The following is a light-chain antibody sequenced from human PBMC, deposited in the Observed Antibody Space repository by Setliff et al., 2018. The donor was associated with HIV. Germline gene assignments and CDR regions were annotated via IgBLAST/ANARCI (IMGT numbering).Light chain of an antibody. CDR1: NSDIGAYNY. V-gene: IGLV2-14*03. Sequence: QSVLTQPASVSGSPGQSITISCSGTNSDIGAYNYVSWYQQHPGTAPKLRIYDVNNRPSGVSYRFSGSKSGNMASLTISGLQTEDEADYYCSSYTGSKTLEDVFGPGTKVTVL. CDR2: DVN. CDR3: SSYTGSKTLEDV. J-gene: IGLJ1*01.